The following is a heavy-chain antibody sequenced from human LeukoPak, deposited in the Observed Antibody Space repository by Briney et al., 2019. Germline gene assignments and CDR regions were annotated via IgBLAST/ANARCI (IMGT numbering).Heavy chain of an antibody. J-gene: IGHJ6*02. D-gene: IGHD3-10*01. Sequence: GGSLRLSCAASGFTFRSHGMHWVRQAPGKGLEWVAGIWYDGSNEDYADSVKGRFTISRDNSKNTLYLQMNSLRVEGTAVYYCARDGQNGSPYATDVWGQGTTVTVSS. V-gene: IGHV3-33*01. CDR3: ARDGQNGSPYATDV. CDR1: GFTFRSHG. CDR2: IWYDGSNE.